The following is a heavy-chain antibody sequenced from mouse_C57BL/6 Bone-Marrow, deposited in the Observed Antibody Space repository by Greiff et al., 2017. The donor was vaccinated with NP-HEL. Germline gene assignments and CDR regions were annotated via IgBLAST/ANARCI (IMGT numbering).Heavy chain of an antibody. CDR2: IDPSDSYT. Sequence: VQLQQPGAELVMPGASVKLSCKASGYTLTSYWMHWVKQRPGQGLEWIGEIDPSDSYTNYNQKFKGKSTLTVDKSSSTAYMQLSSLTSEDSAVYYCARRYYYGSSYGGFAYWGQGTLVTVSA. CDR1: GYTLTSYW. V-gene: IGHV1-69*01. J-gene: IGHJ3*01. CDR3: ARRYYYGSSYGGFAY. D-gene: IGHD1-1*01.